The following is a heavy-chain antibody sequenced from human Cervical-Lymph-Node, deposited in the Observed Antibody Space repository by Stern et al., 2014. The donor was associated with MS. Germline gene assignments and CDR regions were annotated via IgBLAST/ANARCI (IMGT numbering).Heavy chain of an antibody. J-gene: IGHJ5*02. CDR1: GGTFISSYA. CDR3: ARGVVSNRAAATLHNLFDP. Sequence: QVQLVQSGAEVKKPGSSMNVSCKTSGGTFISSYAITWMRQAPGPGLEWMGRIIPILGLANYAQKFQGRVTITADTSTSTSYMELSSLRSEDTAVYYCARGVVSNRAAATLHNLFDPWGQGTLVTVSS. V-gene: IGHV1-69*04. CDR2: IIPILGLA. D-gene: IGHD2-15*01.